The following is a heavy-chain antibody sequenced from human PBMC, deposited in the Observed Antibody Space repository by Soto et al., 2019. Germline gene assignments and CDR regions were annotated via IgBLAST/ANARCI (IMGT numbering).Heavy chain of an antibody. D-gene: IGHD3-3*01. Sequence: SGPTLVNPTQTLTLTCTFSGFSLSTSGAAVGWVRQPPGRALEWLALIYWDGDKRYNASLGNRLTITKDTSMNQVVLTLTNVDPADTATYYCAHRATMTIFGLIIDNGIWFDPWGEGTRVTVSS. CDR3: AHRATMTIFGLIIDNGIWFDP. CDR2: IYWDGDK. V-gene: IGHV2-5*02. J-gene: IGHJ5*02. CDR1: GFSLSTSGAA.